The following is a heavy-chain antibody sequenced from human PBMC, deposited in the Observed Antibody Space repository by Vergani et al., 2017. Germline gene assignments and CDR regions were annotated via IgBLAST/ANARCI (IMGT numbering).Heavy chain of an antibody. CDR2: IYTSGST. D-gene: IGHD2-2*01. J-gene: IGHJ4*02. CDR3: ARAYCSSTNCLLDY. Sequence: QVQLQESGPGLVKPSETLSLTCTVSGGSISSYFWSWIRQPAGKGLAWIGRIYTSGSTNYNPSLKIRATMSVDTSKNQFSLKLSSVTAADTAVYYCARAYCSSTNCLLDYWGQGTLVTVSS. V-gene: IGHV4-4*07. CDR1: GGSISSYF.